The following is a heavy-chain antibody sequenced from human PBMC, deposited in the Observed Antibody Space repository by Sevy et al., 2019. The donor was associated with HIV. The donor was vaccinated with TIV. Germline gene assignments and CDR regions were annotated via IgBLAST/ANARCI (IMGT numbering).Heavy chain of an antibody. D-gene: IGHD2-2*01. V-gene: IGHV1-8*01. CDR1: GYTFTSYD. Sequence: ASVKVSCKASGYTFTSYDINWVRQATGQGLEWMGWMNPNRGNTGYAQKFQGRVTMTRNTSISTAYMELSSLRSEDTAVYYCARGRCSSTSCYFGDYYYYMDVWGKGTTVTVSS. CDR2: MNPNRGNT. CDR3: ARGRCSSTSCYFGDYYYYMDV. J-gene: IGHJ6*03.